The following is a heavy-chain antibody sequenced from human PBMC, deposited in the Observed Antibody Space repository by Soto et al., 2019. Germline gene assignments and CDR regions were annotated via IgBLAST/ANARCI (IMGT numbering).Heavy chain of an antibody. CDR1: GFAFSSYS. CDR2: ISSGSSTI. D-gene: IGHD1-26*01. CDR3: ARDRSAYGMDV. J-gene: IGHJ6*02. V-gene: IGHV3-48*01. Sequence: EVQLVESGGGLVQPGESLRLSCIASGFAFSSYSMNWVRQTPGKGLEWVSYISSGSSTIYYADSVEGRFTISRDSAKNSLYLQMNSLRAEDTAVYYCARDRSAYGMDVWGQGTTVTVSS.